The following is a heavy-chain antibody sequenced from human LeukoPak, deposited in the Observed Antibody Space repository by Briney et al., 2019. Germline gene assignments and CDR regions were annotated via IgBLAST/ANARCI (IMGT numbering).Heavy chain of an antibody. V-gene: IGHV4-34*01. D-gene: IGHD3-22*01. J-gene: IGHJ4*02. CDR2: INHSGST. CDR3: ARGGHYYDSSGYFDY. CDR1: GGSFSGYY. Sequence: SETLSLTCAVYGGSFSGYYWSWIRQPPGKGLEWIGEINHSGSTNYNPSLKSRVTISVDTSKNQFSLKLSSVTAVDTAVYYCARGGHYYDSSGYFDYWGQGTLVTVSS.